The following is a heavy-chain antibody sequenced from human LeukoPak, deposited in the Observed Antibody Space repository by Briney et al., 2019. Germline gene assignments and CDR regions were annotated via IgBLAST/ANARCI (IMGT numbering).Heavy chain of an antibody. J-gene: IGHJ4*02. Sequence: GASVKVSCKASGYIFTSYYIHWVRQAPGQGLEWMGVINPSGDTTTYAQKFQGRVTMTTDTSTSTAYMELRSLRSDDTAVYYCARVLPPRTYRYFDWLLFHDFDYWGQGTLVTVSS. CDR2: INPSGDTT. CDR3: ARVLPPRTYRYFDWLLFHDFDY. CDR1: GYIFTSYY. D-gene: IGHD3-9*01. V-gene: IGHV1-46*01.